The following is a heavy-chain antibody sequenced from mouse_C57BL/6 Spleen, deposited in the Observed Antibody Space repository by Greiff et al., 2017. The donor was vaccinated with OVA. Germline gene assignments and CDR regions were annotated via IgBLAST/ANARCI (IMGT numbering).Heavy chain of an antibody. CDR3: AREGLLSWFAY. V-gene: IGHV1-80*01. CDR1: GYAFSSYW. CDR2: IYPGDGDT. J-gene: IGHJ3*01. Sequence: QVQLKQSGAELVKPGASVKISCKASGYAFSSYWMNWVKQRPGKGLEWIGQIYPGDGDTNYNGKFKGKATLTADKSSSTAYMQLSSLTSEDSAVYFCAREGLLSWFAYWGQGTLVTVSA. D-gene: IGHD2-12*01.